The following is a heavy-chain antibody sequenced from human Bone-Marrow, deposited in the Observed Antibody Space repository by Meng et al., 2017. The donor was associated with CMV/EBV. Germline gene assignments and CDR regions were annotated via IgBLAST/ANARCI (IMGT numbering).Heavy chain of an antibody. J-gene: IGHJ4*02. CDR2: INHSGST. Sequence: SETLSLTCAVYGGSFSGYYWSWNRQPPGKGLEWIGEINHSGSTNYNPSLKSRVTISVDTSKNQFSLKLSSVTAADTAVYYCARGPDCSSTSCTDYWGQGTLVTVPS. V-gene: IGHV4-34*01. CDR3: ARGPDCSSTSCTDY. CDR1: GGSFSGYY. D-gene: IGHD2-2*01.